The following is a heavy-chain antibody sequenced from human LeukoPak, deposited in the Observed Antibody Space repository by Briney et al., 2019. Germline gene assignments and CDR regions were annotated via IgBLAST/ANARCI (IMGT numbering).Heavy chain of an antibody. CDR3: AKDLGDYYDSSGYDY. CDR2: ISNNGGYT. D-gene: IGHD3-22*01. Sequence: SGGSLRLSCAASGFTFSSSAMSWVRQAPGKGLEWVSAISNNGGYTYYADSVQGRFTISRDNSKSTLCLQMNSLRAEDTAVYYCAKDLGDYYDSSGYDYWGQGTLVTVSS. J-gene: IGHJ4*02. CDR1: GFTFSSSA. V-gene: IGHV3-23*01.